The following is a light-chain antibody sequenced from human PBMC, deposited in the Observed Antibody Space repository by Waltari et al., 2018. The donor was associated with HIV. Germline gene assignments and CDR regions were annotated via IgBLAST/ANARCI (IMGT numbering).Light chain of an antibody. Sequence: DIQMTQSPSSLSAFVGDRVTITCRASQSINTYLNWYQQKPGKAPNLLIYATSNLQSGVPAKFSCRGSGTDFTPHLSRSQPEDFSNYHCSQSYRTPQTFGGGTTVEIK. J-gene: IGKJ4*01. CDR2: ATS. V-gene: IGKV1-39*01. CDR3: SQSYRTPQT. CDR1: QSINTY.